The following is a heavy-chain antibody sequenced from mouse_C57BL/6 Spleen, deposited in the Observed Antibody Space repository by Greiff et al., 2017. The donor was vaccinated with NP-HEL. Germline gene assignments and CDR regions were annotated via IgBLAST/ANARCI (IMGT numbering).Heavy chain of an antibody. Sequence: VQLQQPGTELVKPGASVKLSCKASGYTFTSYWMHWVKQRPGHGLEWIGNINPSNGGTNYNEKFKSKATLTVDKSSSTAYMQLSSLTSEDSAVYYCARIGGLRRYAMDYWGQGTSVTVSS. V-gene: IGHV1-53*01. J-gene: IGHJ4*01. D-gene: IGHD2-4*01. CDR2: INPSNGGT. CDR3: ARIGGLRRYAMDY. CDR1: GYTFTSYW.